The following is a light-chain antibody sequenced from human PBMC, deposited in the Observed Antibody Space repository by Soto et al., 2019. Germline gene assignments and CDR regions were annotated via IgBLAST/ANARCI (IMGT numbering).Light chain of an antibody. Sequence: SALSQPASVSGSPGQSITISCTGTSSDVGGYNYVSWYQHHPGKAPKLMIYDVSTRPSGVSNRFSGSKSGNTASLTISGLQAEDEADYYCSSYTSSNTEVFGTGTKVTV. CDR1: SSDVGGYNY. J-gene: IGLJ1*01. CDR2: DVS. V-gene: IGLV2-14*03. CDR3: SSYTSSNTEV.